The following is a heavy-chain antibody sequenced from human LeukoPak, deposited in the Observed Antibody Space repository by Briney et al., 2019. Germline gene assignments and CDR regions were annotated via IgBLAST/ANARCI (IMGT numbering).Heavy chain of an antibody. V-gene: IGHV1-2*06. CDR3: ARDTTMVRVVIKRARFDY. CDR1: GYTFTGYY. J-gene: IGHJ4*02. D-gene: IGHD3-10*01. Sequence: ASVKVSCKASGYTFTGYYMHWVRQAPGQGLEWMGRINPNSGGTNYAQKFQGRVTMTRDTSISTAYMELSRLRSDDTAVYYCARDTTMVRVVIKRARFDYWGQGNLVTVSS. CDR2: INPNSGGT.